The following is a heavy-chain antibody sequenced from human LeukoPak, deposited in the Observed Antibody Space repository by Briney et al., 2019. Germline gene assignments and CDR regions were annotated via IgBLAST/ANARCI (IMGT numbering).Heavy chain of an antibody. D-gene: IGHD6-19*01. CDR2: FDPEDGET. CDR3: ATRSSSLVAFDI. CDR1: GYTLTELS. Sequence: ASVKVSCKVSGYTLTELSMHWVRQAPGKGLEWMGGFDPEDGETIYAQKLQGRVTMTEDTSTDTAYMELSSLRSEDTAVYYCATRSSSLVAFDIWGQGTMVTVSS. V-gene: IGHV1-24*01. J-gene: IGHJ3*02.